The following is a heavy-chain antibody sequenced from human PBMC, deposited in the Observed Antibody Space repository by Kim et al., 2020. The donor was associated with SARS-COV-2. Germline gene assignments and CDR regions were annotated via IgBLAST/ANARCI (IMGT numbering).Heavy chain of an antibody. CDR1: GFNLGDYA. CDR2: ISRDGGDS. D-gene: IGHD6-19*01. Sequence: GGSLRLSCVTSGFNLGDYAIHWVRQLPGKGLEWVSLISRDGGDSYYADSVKGRFTISRDNSKKSVNLQMDSLRAEDTAFYYCAQGRQWLITNCGQGTQVTVHS. CDR3: AQGRQWLITN. V-gene: IGHV3-43*02. J-gene: IGHJ4*02.